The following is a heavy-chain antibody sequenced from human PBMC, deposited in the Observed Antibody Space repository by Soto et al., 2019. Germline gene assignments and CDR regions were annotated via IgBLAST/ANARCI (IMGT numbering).Heavy chain of an antibody. CDR3: ARCIAVAEGYYYYGTDV. V-gene: IGHV3-48*02. CDR2: ISSSSSTI. D-gene: IGHD6-19*01. J-gene: IGHJ6*02. CDR1: GFTFSSYS. Sequence: LRLSCAASGFTFSSYSMNWVRQAPGKGLEWVSYISSSSSTIYYADSVKGRFTISRDNAKNSLYLQMNSLRDEDTAVYYCARCIAVAEGYYYYGTDVWGQGTTVTVSS.